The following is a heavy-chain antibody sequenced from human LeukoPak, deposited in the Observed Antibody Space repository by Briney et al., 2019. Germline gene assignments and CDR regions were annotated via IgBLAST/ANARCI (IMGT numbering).Heavy chain of an antibody. Sequence: GGSLSLSCALPVFTFSSYGMHWVRQAPGGGLEWVAVISHDGSNKYYADSVKGRFTISRDNSKTTLYLQMNSLRAGDTAVYYCAKGTVLRYFDCSPIAPNYCYGMDGWGQGTTVTV. CDR3: AKGTVLRYFDCSPIAPNYCYGMDG. CDR1: VFTFSSYG. CDR2: ISHDGSNK. V-gene: IGHV3-30*18. D-gene: IGHD3-9*01. J-gene: IGHJ6*02.